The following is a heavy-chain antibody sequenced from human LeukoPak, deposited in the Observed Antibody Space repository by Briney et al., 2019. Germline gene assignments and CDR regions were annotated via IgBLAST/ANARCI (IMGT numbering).Heavy chain of an antibody. Sequence: GGSLRLSCAASGFTFSSYAMSWVRQAPGKGLEWVSAISGSGGSTYYADSVKGRFTISRDNSKNTLYLQMNSLRAEDTAVYYCAKGGYCSGGSCPTGSSFFDYWGQGTLVTVSS. CDR1: GFTFSSYA. CDR2: ISGSGGST. V-gene: IGHV3-23*01. D-gene: IGHD2-15*01. CDR3: AKGGYCSGGSCPTGSSFFDY. J-gene: IGHJ4*02.